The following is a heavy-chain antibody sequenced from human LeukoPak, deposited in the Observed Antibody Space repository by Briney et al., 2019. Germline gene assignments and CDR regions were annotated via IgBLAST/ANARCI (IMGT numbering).Heavy chain of an antibody. J-gene: IGHJ4*02. D-gene: IGHD4-17*01. Sequence: ASVKVSCKASGYTFTGYYMHWVRQAPGQGLEWMGRINPNCCGTNYEQKFQGRVTMTRDTSISTAYMELSRLRSDDRAVYYCARLATVTYYWGQGTLVTVSS. CDR2: INPNCCGT. CDR3: ARLATVTYY. V-gene: IGHV1-2*06. CDR1: GYTFTGYY.